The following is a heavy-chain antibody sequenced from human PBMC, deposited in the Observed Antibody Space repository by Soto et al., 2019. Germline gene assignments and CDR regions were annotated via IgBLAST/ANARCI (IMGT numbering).Heavy chain of an antibody. CDR3: ARGRSDYYDSSGYYWPRGKHFDY. Sequence: GPGPQRASETLSLTCTVSGGSISNYYWSWIRQPPGKGLEWIGYIYYSGSTNYNPSLKSRVTISVDTSKNQFSLKLSSVTAADTAVYYCARGRSDYYDSSGYYWPRGKHFDYWGQGTLVTVSS. J-gene: IGHJ4*02. V-gene: IGHV4-59*01. CDR2: IYYSGST. CDR1: GGSISNYY. D-gene: IGHD3-22*01.